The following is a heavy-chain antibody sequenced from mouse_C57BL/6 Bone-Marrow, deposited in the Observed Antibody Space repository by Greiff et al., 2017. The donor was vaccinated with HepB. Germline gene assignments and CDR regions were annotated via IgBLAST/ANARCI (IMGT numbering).Heavy chain of an antibody. Sequence: DVQLVESGGGLVQPGGSMKLSCAASGFTFSDAWMDWVRQSPEKGLEWVAEIRNKANNHATYYAESVKGRFTISRDDSKSSVYLQMNSLRAEDTGIYYCTRWTAWFAYWGQGTLVTVSA. D-gene: IGHD3-3*01. CDR1: GFTFSDAW. CDR3: TRWTAWFAY. V-gene: IGHV6-6*01. CDR2: IRNKANNHAT. J-gene: IGHJ3*01.